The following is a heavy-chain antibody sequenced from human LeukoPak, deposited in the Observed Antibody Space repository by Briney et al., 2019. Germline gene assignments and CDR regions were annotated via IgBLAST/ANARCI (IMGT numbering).Heavy chain of an antibody. CDR3: ARGLDIVLMVYRGWFDP. V-gene: IGHV1-2*02. CDR1: GYTFTGYY. Sequence: ASVKVSCKASGYTFTGYYMHWVRQAPGQGLEWMGWINPNSGGTNYAQKFQGRVTMTRDTSISTAYMELSRLRSDDTAVYYCARGLDIVLMVYRGWFDPWGQGTLVTVSS. J-gene: IGHJ5*02. CDR2: INPNSGGT. D-gene: IGHD2-8*01.